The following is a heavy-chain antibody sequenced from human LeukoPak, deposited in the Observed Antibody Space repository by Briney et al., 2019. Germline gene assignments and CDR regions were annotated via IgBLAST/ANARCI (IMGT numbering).Heavy chain of an antibody. Sequence: GASVKASCKASGGTFSSYAISWVRQAPGQGLEWMGGIIPIFGTANYAQKFQGRVTITADESTSTAYMELSSLRSEDTAVYYCARARVGATTPHYFDYWGQGTLVTVSS. V-gene: IGHV1-69*13. D-gene: IGHD1-26*01. CDR3: ARARVGATTPHYFDY. J-gene: IGHJ4*02. CDR2: IIPIFGTA. CDR1: GGTFSSYA.